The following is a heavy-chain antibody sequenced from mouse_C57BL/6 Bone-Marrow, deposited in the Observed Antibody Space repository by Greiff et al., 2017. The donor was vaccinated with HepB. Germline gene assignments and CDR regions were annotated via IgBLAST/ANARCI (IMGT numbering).Heavy chain of an antibody. CDR1: GFTFSSYA. Sequence: EVKLMESGGGLVKPGGSLKLSCAASGFTFSSYAMSWVRQTPEKRLEWVATISGGGSYTYYPDNVKGRFTISRDNAKNNLYLQMSHLKSEDTAMYYCAREGIYYGNYWFAYWGQGTLVTVSA. CDR2: ISGGGSYT. J-gene: IGHJ3*01. D-gene: IGHD2-1*01. V-gene: IGHV5-4*01. CDR3: AREGIYYGNYWFAY.